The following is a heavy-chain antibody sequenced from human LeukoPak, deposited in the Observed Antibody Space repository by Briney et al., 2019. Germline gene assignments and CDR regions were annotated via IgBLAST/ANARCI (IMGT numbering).Heavy chain of an antibody. CDR3: ARGMRRGLDY. V-gene: IGHV4-59*02. CDR1: GGSVSSYY. J-gene: IGHJ4*02. Sequence: SETLSLTCTVSGGSVSSYYWSWIRQPPGKGLEWIGYIYYSGSTNYNPSLKSRVTISVDTSKNQFSLKLSSVTAADTAVYYCARGMRRGLDYWGQGTLVTVSS. CDR2: IYYSGST.